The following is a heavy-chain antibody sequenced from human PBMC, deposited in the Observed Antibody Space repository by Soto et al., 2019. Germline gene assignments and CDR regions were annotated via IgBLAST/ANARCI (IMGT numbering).Heavy chain of an antibody. CDR2: INHSGST. CDR3: AREPAPRIYDYIWGSYRSLPFDY. D-gene: IGHD3-16*02. CDR1: GGSFSGLY. Sequence: PSETLSPPCPVYGGSFSGLYWGWVRPPPGKGGGGIGEINHSGSTNYNPSLKSRVTISVDTSKNQFSLKLSSVTAADTAVYYCAREPAPRIYDYIWGSYRSLPFDYWGQGTLVTVSS. V-gene: IGHV4-34*01. J-gene: IGHJ4*02.